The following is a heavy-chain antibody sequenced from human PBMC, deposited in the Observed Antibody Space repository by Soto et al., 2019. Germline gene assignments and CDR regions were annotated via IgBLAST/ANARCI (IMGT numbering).Heavy chain of an antibody. Sequence: QVQMQESGPGLMKTSETLSLTCNVSGGSISSSCWSWIRQSPGKRLEWIGYIYHTGTTNYNPSLRSRVTMAVDTAKNVFSLELRSVTGADTVVYYCARHNPNRHSEYFENWGQGTLVTVSS. J-gene: IGHJ1*01. CDR3: ARHNPNRHSEYFEN. CDR1: GGSISSSC. V-gene: IGHV4-59*08. CDR2: IYHTGTT. D-gene: IGHD2-15*01.